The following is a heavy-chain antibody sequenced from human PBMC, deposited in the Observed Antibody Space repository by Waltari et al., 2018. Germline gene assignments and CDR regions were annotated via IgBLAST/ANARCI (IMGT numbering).Heavy chain of an antibody. Sequence: QVQLQQWGAGLLKPSETLSLTCAVYGGSFSGYYWSWIRQPPGKGLEWIGEINHSGSTNYNPSLKSRVTISVDTSKNQFSLKLSSVTAADTAVYYCARSPRRDLYYYGSGSYYYDYWGQGTLVTVSS. CDR2: INHSGST. D-gene: IGHD3-10*01. CDR3: ARSPRRDLYYYGSGSYYYDY. CDR1: GGSFSGYY. J-gene: IGHJ4*02. V-gene: IGHV4-34*01.